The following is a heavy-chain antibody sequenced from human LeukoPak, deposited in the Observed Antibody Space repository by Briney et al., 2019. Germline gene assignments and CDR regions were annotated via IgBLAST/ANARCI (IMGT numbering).Heavy chain of an antibody. D-gene: IGHD3-22*01. V-gene: IGHV4-39*07. Sequence: KPSETLSLTCTVSGGSISSSSYYWGWIRQPPGKGLEWIGSIYYSGSTYYNPSLKSRVTISVDTSKNQFSLKLSSVTAADTAVYYCARDWYYYDSSGYRGWAFDIWGQGTMVTVSS. CDR3: ARDWYYYDSSGYRGWAFDI. CDR1: GGSISSSSYY. CDR2: IYYSGST. J-gene: IGHJ3*02.